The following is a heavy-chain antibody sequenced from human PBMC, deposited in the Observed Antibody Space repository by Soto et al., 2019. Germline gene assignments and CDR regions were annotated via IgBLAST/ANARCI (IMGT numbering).Heavy chain of an antibody. Sequence: GASVKVSCKASGCTFSSYAISWVRQAPGQGLEWMGGIIPIFGTANYAQKFQGRVTITADKSTSTAYMELSSLRSEDTAVYYCARDLGTYCSSTSCYGYYYYGMDVWGQGTTVTVSS. CDR3: ARDLGTYCSSTSCYGYYYYGMDV. CDR2: IIPIFGTA. CDR1: GCTFSSYA. J-gene: IGHJ6*02. V-gene: IGHV1-69*06. D-gene: IGHD2-2*01.